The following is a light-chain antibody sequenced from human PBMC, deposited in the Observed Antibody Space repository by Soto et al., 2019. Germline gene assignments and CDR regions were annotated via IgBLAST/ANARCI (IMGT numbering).Light chain of an antibody. CDR1: GSNIGAGYD. Sequence: QSVLTQPPSVSGAPGQRVTISCTGSGSNIGAGYDVHWYQQLPGIAPKLLIFANSNRPSGVPDRFSGSTSGTSASLAITGIQADDEAEYYCPSWDSSLSGSVFGGGTKLTVL. V-gene: IGLV1-40*01. CDR2: ANS. CDR3: PSWDSSLSGSV. J-gene: IGLJ2*01.